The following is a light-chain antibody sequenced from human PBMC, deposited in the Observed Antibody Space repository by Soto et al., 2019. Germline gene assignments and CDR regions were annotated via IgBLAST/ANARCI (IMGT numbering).Light chain of an antibody. CDR2: GAS. V-gene: IGKV3-15*01. CDR1: QSVSIN. Sequence: EILMTQSPATLSVSPGERATLSCRASQSVSINLAWYQQKPGQAPRLLIYGASTRATGIPARFSGSGSGTEFTLTISSLQSEDFAVYYCQQYNDWPRTFGQGTKVDIK. CDR3: QQYNDWPRT. J-gene: IGKJ1*01.